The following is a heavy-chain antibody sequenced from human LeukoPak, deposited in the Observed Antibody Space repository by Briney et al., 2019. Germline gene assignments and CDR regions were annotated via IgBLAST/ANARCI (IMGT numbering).Heavy chain of an antibody. V-gene: IGHV3-30*18. D-gene: IGHD5-24*01. CDR1: GFTFSSYG. Sequence: GGSLRLSCAASGFTFSSYGMHWVRQAPGKGLEWAAVISYDGSNKYYADSVKGRFTISRDNSKNTLYLQMNSLRAEDMAVYYCAKEDGRSMSLYYYYGMDVWGQGTTVTVSS. CDR3: AKEDGRSMSLYYYYGMDV. CDR2: ISYDGSNK. J-gene: IGHJ6*02.